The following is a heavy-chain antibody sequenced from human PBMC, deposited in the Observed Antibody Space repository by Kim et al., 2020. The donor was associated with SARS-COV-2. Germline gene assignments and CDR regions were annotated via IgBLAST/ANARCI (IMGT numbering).Heavy chain of an antibody. D-gene: IGHD1-1*01. CDR2: IIPIFGTA. CDR1: GGTFSSYA. V-gene: IGHV1-69*13. J-gene: IGHJ4*02. CDR3: ARELLGLERLFDY. Sequence: SVKVSCKASGGTFSSYAISWVRQAPGQGLEWMGGIIPIFGTANYAQKFQGRVTITADESTSTAYMELSSLRSEDTAVYYCARELLGLERLFDYWGQGTLVTVSS.